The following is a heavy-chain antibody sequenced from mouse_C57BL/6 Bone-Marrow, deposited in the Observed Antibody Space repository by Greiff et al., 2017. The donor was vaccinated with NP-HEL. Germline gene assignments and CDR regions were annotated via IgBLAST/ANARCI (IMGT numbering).Heavy chain of an antibody. Sequence: EVKLMESGAELVKPGASVKLSCTASGFNIKDYYMHWVKQRTEQGLEWIGRIDPEDGETKYAPKFQGKATITADTSSNTAYLQLSSLTSEDTAVYYCAGAIVTRYYYAMDYWGQGTSVTVSS. D-gene: IGHD2-5*01. V-gene: IGHV14-2*01. CDR3: AGAIVTRYYYAMDY. J-gene: IGHJ4*01. CDR2: IDPEDGET. CDR1: GFNIKDYY.